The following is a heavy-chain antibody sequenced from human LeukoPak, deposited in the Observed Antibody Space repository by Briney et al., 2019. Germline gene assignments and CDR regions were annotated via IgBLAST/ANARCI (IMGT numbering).Heavy chain of an antibody. J-gene: IGHJ4*02. Sequence: ASVKVPCKASGYTFSNFGLAWVRQAPGQALEWMGWVSGYSGNANYAGKFQDRVVMTTDRSTSTAYMELRSLKSDDTAVYYCTRCLSSSWQRLDNWGQGTLVIVSS. V-gene: IGHV1-18*01. D-gene: IGHD6-13*01. CDR2: VSGYSGNA. CDR3: TRCLSSSWQRLDN. CDR1: GYTFSNFG.